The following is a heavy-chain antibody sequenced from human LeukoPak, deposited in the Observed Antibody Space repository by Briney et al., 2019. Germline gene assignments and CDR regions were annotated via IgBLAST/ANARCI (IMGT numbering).Heavy chain of an antibody. CDR2: ISYDGSNK. Sequence: GGSLRLSCAASGFTFSSYGMHWVRQAPGKGLEWVAVISYDGSNKYYADSVKGRFTISRDNSKNTLYLQMNSLRAEDTAVYYCAKDYYPVLAKFLNWFDPRGQGTLVTVSS. CDR3: AKDYYPVLAKFLNWFDP. CDR1: GFTFSSYG. V-gene: IGHV3-30*18. D-gene: IGHD3-10*01. J-gene: IGHJ5*02.